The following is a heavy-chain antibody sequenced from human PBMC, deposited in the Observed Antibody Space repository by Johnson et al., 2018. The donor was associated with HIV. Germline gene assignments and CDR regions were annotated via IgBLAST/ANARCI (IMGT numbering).Heavy chain of an antibody. CDR1: GFTFSSYG. J-gene: IGHJ3*02. D-gene: IGHD5-12*01. CDR3: ARDGVATEAHDAFDI. V-gene: IGHV3-30*03. CDR2: ISYDGNNK. Sequence: QVQLVESGGGVVQPGRSLRLSCAASGFTFSSYGMHWVRQAPGKGLEWVAVISYDGNNKYYADSVKGRFTISRDNSKNTLYLQMNSLRAEDTAVYYCARDGVATEAHDAFDIWGQGTMVTVSS.